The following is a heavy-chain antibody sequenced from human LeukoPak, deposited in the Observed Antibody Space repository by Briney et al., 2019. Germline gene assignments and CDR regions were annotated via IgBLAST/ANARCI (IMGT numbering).Heavy chain of an antibody. CDR3: AVGYYDSSGDDASDI. J-gene: IGHJ3*02. Sequence: PSETLSLTCTVSGGSISSYYWSWIRQPAGKGLEWIGRIYTSGSTNYNPSLKSRVTMSVDTSKNQFSLKLSSVTAADTAVYYCAVGYYDSSGDDASDIWGQGTMVTVSS. V-gene: IGHV4-4*07. CDR2: IYTSGST. CDR1: GGSISSYY. D-gene: IGHD3-22*01.